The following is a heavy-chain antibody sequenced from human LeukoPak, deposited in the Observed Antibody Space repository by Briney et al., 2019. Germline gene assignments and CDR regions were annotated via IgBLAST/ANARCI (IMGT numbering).Heavy chain of an antibody. Sequence: SQTLSLTCTVSGGSISSGSYYWSWIRQPAGKGLEWIGRIYTSGSTNYNPSLKSRVTISVDTSKNQFSLKLSSVTAADTAVYYCARVGYCSGGSCLRLDWYFDLWGRGTLVTVSS. CDR1: GGSISSGSYY. CDR2: IYTSGST. CDR3: ARVGYCSGGSCLRLDWYFDL. J-gene: IGHJ2*01. D-gene: IGHD2-15*01. V-gene: IGHV4-61*02.